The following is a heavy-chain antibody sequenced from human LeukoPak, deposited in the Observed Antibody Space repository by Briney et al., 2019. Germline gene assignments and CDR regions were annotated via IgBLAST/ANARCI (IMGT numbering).Heavy chain of an antibody. CDR1: GGSISNYY. CDR2: IYYSGST. D-gene: IGHD3-9*01. J-gene: IGHJ6*03. Sequence: SETLSLTCTVSGGSISNYYWSWIRQPPGKGLEWIGYIYYSGSTDYNPSLKSRVTLSVDTSKNQFSLKLSSVTAADTAVYYCARAGPRGYDILTGYYYYYYMDVWGKGTTVTISS. CDR3: ARAGPRGYDILTGYYYYYYMDV. V-gene: IGHV4-59*01.